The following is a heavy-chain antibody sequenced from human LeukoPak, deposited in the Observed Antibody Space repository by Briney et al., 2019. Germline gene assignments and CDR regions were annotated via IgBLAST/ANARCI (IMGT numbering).Heavy chain of an antibody. D-gene: IGHD4-17*01. V-gene: IGHV3-23*01. CDR3: AKARDYGDSDLDY. Sequence: GGSLRLSCAASGLTFSSYAMSWVRQAPGKGLEWVSAISGSGGSTCYADSVKGRFTISRDNSKNTLFLQMNSLRAEDTAVYYCAKARDYGDSDLDYWGQGTLVTVSS. J-gene: IGHJ4*02. CDR1: GLTFSSYA. CDR2: ISGSGGST.